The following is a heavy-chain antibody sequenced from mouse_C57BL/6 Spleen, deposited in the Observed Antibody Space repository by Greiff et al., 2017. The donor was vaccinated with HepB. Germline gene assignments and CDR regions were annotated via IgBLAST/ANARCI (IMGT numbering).Heavy chain of an antibody. Sequence: EVKLEESGGGLVKPGGSLKLSCAASGFTFSDYGMHWVRQAPEKGLEWVAYISSGSSTIYYADTVKGRFTISRDNAKNTLFLQMTSLRSEDTAMYYCARRSYDYFDYWGQGTTLTVSS. CDR3: ARRSYDYFDY. V-gene: IGHV5-17*01. D-gene: IGHD1-1*01. J-gene: IGHJ2*01. CDR1: GFTFSDYG. CDR2: ISSGSSTI.